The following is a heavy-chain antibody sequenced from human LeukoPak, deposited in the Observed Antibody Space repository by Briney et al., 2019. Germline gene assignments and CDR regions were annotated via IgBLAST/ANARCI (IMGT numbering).Heavy chain of an antibody. V-gene: IGHV5-51*01. D-gene: IGHD1-26*01. J-gene: IGHJ3*02. Sequence: GESLKISCKGSGYTFTNYWIGWVCQMPGKGLEWMGIIYPGDSDTRYSPSFQGQVTISADKSISTAYLQWSSLKASDTAMYYCARTNSGSYIDASDIWGQGTMVTVSS. CDR1: GYTFTNYW. CDR3: ARTNSGSYIDASDI. CDR2: IYPGDSDT.